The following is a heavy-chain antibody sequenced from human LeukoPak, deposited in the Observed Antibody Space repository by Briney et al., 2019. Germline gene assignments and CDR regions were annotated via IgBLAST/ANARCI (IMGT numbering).Heavy chain of an antibody. CDR2: IYYSGST. J-gene: IGHJ6*02. D-gene: IGHD3-10*01. V-gene: IGHV4-59*01. CDR1: GGSISSYY. Sequence: SSETLSLTCTVSGGSISSYYWSGIRQPPGKGLEWIGYIYYSGSTNYNPSLKSRVTISVDTSKNQFSLKLSSVTAADTAVYYCARRGAGHYYYYGMDVWGQGTTVTVSS. CDR3: ARRGAGHYYYYGMDV.